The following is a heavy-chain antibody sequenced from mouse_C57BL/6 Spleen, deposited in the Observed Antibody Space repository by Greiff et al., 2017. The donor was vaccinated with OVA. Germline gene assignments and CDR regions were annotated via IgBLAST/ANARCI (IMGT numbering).Heavy chain of an antibody. J-gene: IGHJ3*01. CDR2: IYPTDGST. D-gene: IGHD1-1*01. V-gene: IGHV1-78*01. CDR3: ARWDYGSSYDPIAY. Sequence: VQLQESDAELVKPGASVKISCKVSGYTFTDHTIHWMKQRPGQGLEWIGSIYPTDGSTKYNEKFKGKATLTADKSSSTAYMQLNSLTSEDSAVYFGARWDYGSSYDPIAYWGQGTLVTVSA. CDR1: GYTFTDHT.